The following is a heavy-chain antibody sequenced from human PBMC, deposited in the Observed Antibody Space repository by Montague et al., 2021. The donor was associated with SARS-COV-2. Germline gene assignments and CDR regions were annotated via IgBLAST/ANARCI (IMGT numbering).Heavy chain of an antibody. D-gene: IGHD3-10*01. CDR2: INHSGST. V-gene: IGHV4-34*01. CDR1: GGSFSGYY. Sequence: SETLSLTCAVYGGSFSGYYWSWIRQPPGKGLEWIGEINHSGSTNYNPSLKSRFTISVDTSKNQFSLKLNSVTAADTAVYYCARGRGILWFGELLHNWLDPWGQGTPVTISS. J-gene: IGHJ5*02. CDR3: ARGRGILWFGELLHNWLDP.